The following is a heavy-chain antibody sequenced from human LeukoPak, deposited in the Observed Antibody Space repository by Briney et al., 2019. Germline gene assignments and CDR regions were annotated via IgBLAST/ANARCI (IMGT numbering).Heavy chain of an antibody. CDR3: AKDEVTTVTYFDY. CDR1: GFTFSSYA. CDR2: ISYDGSNK. D-gene: IGHD4-17*01. J-gene: IGHJ4*02. V-gene: IGHV3-30-3*01. Sequence: GGSLRLSCAAYGFTFSSYAMHWVRQAPGKGLEWVAVISYDGSNKYYADSVKGRFTISRDNSKNTLYLQMNSLRAEDTAVYYCAKDEVTTVTYFDYWGQGTLVTVSS.